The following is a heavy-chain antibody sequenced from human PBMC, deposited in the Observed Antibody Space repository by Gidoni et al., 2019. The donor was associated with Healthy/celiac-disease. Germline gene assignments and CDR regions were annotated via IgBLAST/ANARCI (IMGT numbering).Heavy chain of an antibody. D-gene: IGHD1-26*01. CDR3: ARDIPGWELHPPTTGYYYGMDV. CDR1: GSPFTSYY. J-gene: IGHJ6*02. CDR2: INPSGGST. Sequence: QVQLVQSGAAVKKPGASVKVSCKASGSPFTSYYMHWVRPAPGQGLEWMGIINPSGGSTSYAQKLQGRVTMTRDTSTSTVYMELSSLRSEDTAVYYCARDIPGWELHPPTTGYYYGMDVWGQGTTVTVSS. V-gene: IGHV1-46*04.